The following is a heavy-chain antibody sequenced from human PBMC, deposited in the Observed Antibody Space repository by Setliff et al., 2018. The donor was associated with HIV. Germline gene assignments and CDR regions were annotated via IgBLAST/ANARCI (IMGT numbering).Heavy chain of an antibody. D-gene: IGHD3-10*01. CDR2: ISDDGGQT. V-gene: IGHV3-30*04. Sequence: GGSLRLSCAASGFTFNAYSIHWVRQAPGKGLEWVAVISDDGGQTYYAASVEGRFTIFRDNSKDTMYLQMHSLRGDDTAVYYCAREKGNTPTAYYLDYWGQGTQVTVSS. J-gene: IGHJ4*02. CDR1: GFTFNAYS. CDR3: AREKGNTPTAYYLDY.